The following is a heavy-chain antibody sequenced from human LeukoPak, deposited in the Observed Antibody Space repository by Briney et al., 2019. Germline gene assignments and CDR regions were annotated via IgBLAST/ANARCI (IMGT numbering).Heavy chain of an antibody. CDR3: ARAGNYDFWSGYFATEFDY. Sequence: ASVKVSCKASGYTFTSYGISWVRQAPGQGLEWMGWISAYNGNTNYAQKLQGRVTMTTDTSTSTAYMELRSLRSDDTAVYYRARAGNYDFWSGYFATEFDYWGQGTLVTVSS. CDR1: GYTFTSYG. D-gene: IGHD3-3*01. CDR2: ISAYNGNT. J-gene: IGHJ4*02. V-gene: IGHV1-18*01.